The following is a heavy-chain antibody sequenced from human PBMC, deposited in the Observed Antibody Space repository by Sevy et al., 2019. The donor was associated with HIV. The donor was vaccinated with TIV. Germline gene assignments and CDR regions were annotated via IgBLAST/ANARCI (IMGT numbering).Heavy chain of an antibody. CDR1: GFTFSDNW. D-gene: IGHD3-16*01. J-gene: IGHJ4*02. V-gene: IGHV3-7*01. CDR2: IKQDGSKK. CDR3: ARLRFHYDPYYFDL. Sequence: GGSLRLSCAASGFTFSDNWMSWVRQAPEKGLEWVANIKQDGSKKYYVDSIKGRFIVSRDNAKKSLYLEMSSLRAEDTAVYYCARLRFHYDPYYFDLWGQGTLVTVSS.